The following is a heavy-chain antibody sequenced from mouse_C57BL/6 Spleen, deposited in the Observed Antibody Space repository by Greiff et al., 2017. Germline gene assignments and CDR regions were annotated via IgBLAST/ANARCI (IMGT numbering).Heavy chain of an antibody. CDR3: ARGGTTVVEPTFDY. CDR2: INPYNGGT. CDR1: GYTFTDYY. J-gene: IGHJ2*01. V-gene: IGHV1-19*01. D-gene: IGHD1-1*01. Sequence: EVKLQESGPVLVKPGASVKMSCKASGYTFTDYYMNWVKQSHGKSLEWIGVINPYNGGTSYNQKFKGKATLTVDKSSSTAYMELNSLTSEDSAVYYCARGGTTVVEPTFDYWGQGTTLTVSS.